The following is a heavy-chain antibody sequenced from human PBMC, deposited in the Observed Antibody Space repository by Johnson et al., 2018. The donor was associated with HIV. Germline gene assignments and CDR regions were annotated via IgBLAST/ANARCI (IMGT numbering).Heavy chain of an antibody. V-gene: IGHV3-20*04. J-gene: IGHJ3*01. CDR1: GFTFDDYG. CDR2: INWNGGNT. Sequence: VQLVESGGGLVKPGGSLRLSCAASGFTFDDYGLNWVRQGPGKGLEWVSGINWNGGNTGYADSVKGRCTISRDNDKSSVYMQMNNLRAEDTAFYYCARRDSGSLSFDLWGQGTMVTVSS. D-gene: IGHD1-26*01. CDR3: ARRDSGSLSFDL.